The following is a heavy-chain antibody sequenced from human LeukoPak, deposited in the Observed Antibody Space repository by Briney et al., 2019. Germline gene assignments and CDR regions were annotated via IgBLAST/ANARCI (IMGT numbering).Heavy chain of an antibody. CDR1: GGSISSSSYY. D-gene: IGHD3-22*01. J-gene: IGHJ5*02. CDR3: ARDRYHYDSDDYMGYYH. CDR2: IYYSGST. Sequence: SSETLSLTCTVSGGSISSSSYYWGWIRQPPGKGLEWIGSIYYSGSTYYNPSLKSRVTISVDTSKNQFSLKLSSVTAADTAVYYCARDRYHYDSDDYMGYYHWGQGTLVTVSS. V-gene: IGHV4-39*07.